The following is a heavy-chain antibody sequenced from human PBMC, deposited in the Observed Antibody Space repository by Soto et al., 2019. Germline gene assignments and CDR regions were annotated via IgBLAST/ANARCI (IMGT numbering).Heavy chain of an antibody. CDR1: DDSINSDKYY. J-gene: IGHJ4*02. CDR2: IYYRGNA. CDR3: ARLEGLATISYYFDF. V-gene: IGHV4-39*01. D-gene: IGHD3-9*01. Sequence: QLQLQESGPGLVKPSETLSLTCSVSDDSINSDKYYWGWIRQPPGKGLEWIGSIYYRGNAYYNPSLPISVTISLDKAKSQFSLELNFVTAADSAVYFCARLEGLATISYYFDFWGPGALVTVSS.